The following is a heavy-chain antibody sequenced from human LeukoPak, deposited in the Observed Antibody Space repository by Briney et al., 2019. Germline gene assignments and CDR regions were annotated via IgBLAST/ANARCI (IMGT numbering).Heavy chain of an antibody. CDR2: IYPGESDI. D-gene: IGHD4-11*01. V-gene: IGHV5-51*01. CDR1: GYSFTSYW. CDR3: ARHSSDYPLNWFDP. J-gene: IGHJ5*02. Sequence: GESLKISCKGSGYSFTSYWNGWVRQMPGKGLEWVGLIYPGESDIRYSPSFQGQVTISADKSISTAYLQWSSLKASDTAMYYCARHSSDYPLNWFDPWGQGTLVTVSS.